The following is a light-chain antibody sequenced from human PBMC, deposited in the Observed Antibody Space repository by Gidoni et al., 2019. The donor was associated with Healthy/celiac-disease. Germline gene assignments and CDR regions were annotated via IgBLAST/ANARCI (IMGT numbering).Light chain of an antibody. CDR1: QSISSY. CDR3: QQSYSTLYT. J-gene: IGKJ2*01. V-gene: IGKV1-39*01. Sequence: DSQMTKSPSSLSASVGDRVTITCRSSQSISSYLNWYQQKPGKAPKLLIYAASSLQSGVPPRFSGSGSGTDFTLTISSLQAEDFATYYCQQSYSTLYTFGQXTKLEIK. CDR2: AAS.